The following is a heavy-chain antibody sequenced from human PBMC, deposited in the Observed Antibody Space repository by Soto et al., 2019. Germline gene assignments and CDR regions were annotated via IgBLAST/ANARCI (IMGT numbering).Heavy chain of an antibody. V-gene: IGHV1-69*13. Sequence: SVKVSCKASGYTFTNFGISWVRQAPGQGLEWMGGIIPIFGTANYAQKFQGRVTITADESTSTAYMELSSLRSEDTAVYYCAAPYGSGSYYNGFDYWGQGTLVTVSS. CDR1: GYTFTNFG. J-gene: IGHJ4*02. CDR3: AAPYGSGSYYNGFDY. CDR2: IIPIFGTA. D-gene: IGHD3-10*01.